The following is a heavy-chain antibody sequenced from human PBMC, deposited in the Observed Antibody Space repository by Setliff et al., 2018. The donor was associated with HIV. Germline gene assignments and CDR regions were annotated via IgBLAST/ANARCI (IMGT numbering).Heavy chain of an antibody. CDR3: ARPRRVRSRAWYWFDI. V-gene: IGHV4-59*08. D-gene: IGHD6-19*01. Sequence: SETLSLTCSVSGDSISDYYWSWVRQPPGKGLEWIGYIFSRGSTNYNPSLRSRVMISVDTSKNQFSLNLFSVTAADTAVYYCARPRRVRSRAWYWFDIWGQGTLVTVSS. CDR2: IFSRGST. J-gene: IGHJ5*02. CDR1: GDSISDYY.